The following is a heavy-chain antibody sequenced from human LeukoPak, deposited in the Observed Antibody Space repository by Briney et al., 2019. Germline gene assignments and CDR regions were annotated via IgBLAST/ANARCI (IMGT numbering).Heavy chain of an antibody. CDR1: GFTFNNYG. J-gene: IGHJ6*03. V-gene: IGHV3-30*02. CDR3: AKDSAFYYIDV. Sequence: GGSLRLSWAASGFTFNNYGMHWVRQAAGKGLEWVAFIRYNGNNQYYADSVKGRFTISRDNSKNTLYLQMNSLKGDDTAVYYCAKDSAFYYIDVWGKGTTVIISS. D-gene: IGHD3-10*01. CDR2: IRYNGNNQ.